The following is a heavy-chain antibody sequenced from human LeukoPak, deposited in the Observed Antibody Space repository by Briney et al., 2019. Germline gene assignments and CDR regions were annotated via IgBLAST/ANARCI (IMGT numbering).Heavy chain of an antibody. J-gene: IGHJ4*02. V-gene: IGHV4-59*11. D-gene: IGHD3-10*01. Sequence: SETLSLTCTVSGGSISSHYWSWIRQPPGKGLEWIGYIYYSGSTNYNPSLKSRVTISVDTSKNQFSLKLSPVTAADTAVYYCASFLLPSGGYYFDYWGQGTLVTVSS. CDR1: GGSISSHY. CDR3: ASFLLPSGGYYFDY. CDR2: IYYSGST.